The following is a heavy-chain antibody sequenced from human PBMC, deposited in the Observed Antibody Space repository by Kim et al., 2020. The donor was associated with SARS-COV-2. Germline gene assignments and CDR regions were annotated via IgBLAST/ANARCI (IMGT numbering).Heavy chain of an antibody. CDR3: ARSYCSGGDCYYVWFDS. Sequence: GESLKISCKGSGYRFTRYWIGWARQMPGKGLEWMGIIYPDDSDTRYSPSFRGQVTISADKSTGTAYLQGSSLKASDTAIYYCARSYCSGGDCYYVWFDSWGQGTLVTVSS. J-gene: IGHJ5*01. CDR2: IYPDDSDT. CDR1: GYRFTRYW. D-gene: IGHD2-15*01. V-gene: IGHV5-51*01.